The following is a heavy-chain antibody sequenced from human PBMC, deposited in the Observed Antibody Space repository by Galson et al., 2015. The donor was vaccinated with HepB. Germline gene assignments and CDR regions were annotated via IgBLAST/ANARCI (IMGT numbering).Heavy chain of an antibody. J-gene: IGHJ4*02. D-gene: IGHD6-19*01. Sequence: SVKDSCKASGDIFSSSSINGAREAPGQGLEWVGSAIPDLNKEDYSQGFQGRVTIYADKSATTAHMELRSLRSDDTAVYYCATRRPGDRTSGWYYLNFWGQGTLVTVSS. CDR2: AIPDLNKE. V-gene: IGHV1-69*02. CDR1: GDIFSSSS. CDR3: ATRRPGDRTSGWYYLNF.